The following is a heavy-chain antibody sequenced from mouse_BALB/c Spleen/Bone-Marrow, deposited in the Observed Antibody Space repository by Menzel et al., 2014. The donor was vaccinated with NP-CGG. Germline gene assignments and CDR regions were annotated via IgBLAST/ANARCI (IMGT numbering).Heavy chain of an antibody. V-gene: IGHV2-6-7*01. CDR3: AREPHYYAMDY. J-gene: IGHJ4*01. CDR2: IWGDGST. CDR1: GFSLTGYG. Sequence: VQRVESGPGLVAPSQSLSITCTVSGFSLTGYGVNWVRQPPGKGLEWLGMIWGDGSTDYNSALKSRLSISKDNSKSXVFLKMNSLQTDDTARYYCAREPHYYAMDYWGQGTSVTVSS.